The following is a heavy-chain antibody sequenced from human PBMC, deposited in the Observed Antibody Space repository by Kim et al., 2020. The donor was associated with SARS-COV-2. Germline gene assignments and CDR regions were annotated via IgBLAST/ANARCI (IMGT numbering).Heavy chain of an antibody. V-gene: IGHV4-39*01. CDR3: ARRAGGRLRLGESSNWFDP. J-gene: IGHJ5*02. CDR2: IYYSGST. Sequence: SETLSLTCTVSGGSISSSSYYWGWIRQPPGKGLELIGSIYYSGSTYYNPSLKRRVTISVDTSKNQFSLKLSSVTAADTAVYYCARRAGGRLRLGESSNWFDPWGQGTLVTVSS. D-gene: IGHD3-16*01. CDR1: GGSISSSSYY.